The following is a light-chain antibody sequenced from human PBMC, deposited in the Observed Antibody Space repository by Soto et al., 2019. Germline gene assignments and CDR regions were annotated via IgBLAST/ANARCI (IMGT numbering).Light chain of an antibody. J-gene: IGKJ5*01. V-gene: IGKV3D-20*02. Sequence: EIVLTQSPGTLSLSPGERATLSCRASQTISNRLLAWYQQKPGQSPRLLIYGASSRATGIPDRFIGSGSGTDFTLTISSLESEDFAVYYCQQRSNWPRITFGQGTRLEIK. CDR2: GAS. CDR1: QTISNRL. CDR3: QQRSNWPRIT.